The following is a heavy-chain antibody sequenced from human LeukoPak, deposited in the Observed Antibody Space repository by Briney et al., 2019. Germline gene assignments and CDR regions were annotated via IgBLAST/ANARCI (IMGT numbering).Heavy chain of an antibody. CDR3: VRGDRYFFDF. J-gene: IGHJ4*02. D-gene: IGHD1-14*01. CDR1: GFTFSSYE. Sequence: PGGSLRLSCAASGFTFSSYEMNWVRQAPGRGLEWVSYLGNTGRTIYYADSVQGRFTISRDNAKNSLYLQMNSLRAEDTAIYYCVRGDRYFFDFWGQGTLVTVSS. V-gene: IGHV3-48*03. CDR2: LGNTGRTI.